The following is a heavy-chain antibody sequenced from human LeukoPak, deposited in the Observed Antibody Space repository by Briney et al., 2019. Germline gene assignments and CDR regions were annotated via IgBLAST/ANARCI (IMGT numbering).Heavy chain of an antibody. Sequence: GESLKTSCKGSGYSFTSYWIGWVRQMPGKGLGWMGINHPGGSNTKYSPYFQGQVAIAADKSIGTAYLQWSSLKASDTAMYYCARLDSSGSYIDYWGQGTLVTVSS. D-gene: IGHD3-10*01. J-gene: IGHJ4*02. CDR1: GYSFTSYW. CDR3: ARLDSSGSYIDY. V-gene: IGHV5-51*01. CDR2: NHPGGSNT.